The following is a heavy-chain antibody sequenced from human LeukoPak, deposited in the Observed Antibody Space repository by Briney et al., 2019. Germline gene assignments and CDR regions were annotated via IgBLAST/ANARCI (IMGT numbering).Heavy chain of an antibody. CDR2: IYYSGST. J-gene: IGHJ4*02. CDR1: GGSISSYY. Sequence: SETLPLTCTVSGGSISSYYWSWIRQPPGKGLEWIGYIYYSGSTNYNPSLKSRVTISVDTSKNQFSLKLSSVTAADTAVYYCARARHSSGYYWDYWGQGTLVTVSS. V-gene: IGHV4-59*01. D-gene: IGHD3-22*01. CDR3: ARARHSSGYYWDY.